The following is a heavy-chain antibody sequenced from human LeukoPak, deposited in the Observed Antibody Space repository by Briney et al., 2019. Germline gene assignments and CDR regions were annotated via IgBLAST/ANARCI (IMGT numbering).Heavy chain of an antibody. D-gene: IGHD2-2*01. J-gene: IGHJ4*02. CDR3: AREIDCSTTSCSLDY. CDR2: INPNSGGT. Sequence: ASVKVSCKASGYTFTGYYMHWVRQAPGQGLEWMGWINPNSGGTSYAQQLQGRVTMTRDTSISAAYMELSSLRSDDTAVYYCAREIDCSTTSCSLDYWGQGTLVTVSP. CDR1: GYTFTGYY. V-gene: IGHV1-2*02.